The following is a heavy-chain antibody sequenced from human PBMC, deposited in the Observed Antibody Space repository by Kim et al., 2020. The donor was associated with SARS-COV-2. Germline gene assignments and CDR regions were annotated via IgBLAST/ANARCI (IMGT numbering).Heavy chain of an antibody. J-gene: IGHJ4*02. CDR3: ARRQYFDY. CDR2: SSSI. Sequence: SSSINYADSVKGRFTISRDNAKNSLYLQMNSLRAEDTAVYYCARRQYFDYWGQGTLVTVSS. V-gene: IGHV3-21*01.